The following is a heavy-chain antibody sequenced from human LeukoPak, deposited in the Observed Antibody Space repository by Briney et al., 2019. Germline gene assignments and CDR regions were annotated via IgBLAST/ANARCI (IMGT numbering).Heavy chain of an antibody. CDR1: GFTFSSYS. V-gene: IGHV3-48*04. J-gene: IGHJ4*02. CDR3: ARDNYYDSSGYYPDHFDY. Sequence: PGGSLRLSCAASGFTFSSYSMNWVRQAPGEGLEWVSYISSSSSTIYYADSVKGRFTISRDNAKNSLYLQMNSLRAEDTAVYYCARDNYYDSSGYYPDHFDYWGQGTLVTVSS. D-gene: IGHD3-22*01. CDR2: ISSSSSTI.